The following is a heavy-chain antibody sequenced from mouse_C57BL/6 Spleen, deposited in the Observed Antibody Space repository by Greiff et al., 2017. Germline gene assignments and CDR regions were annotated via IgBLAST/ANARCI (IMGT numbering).Heavy chain of an antibody. D-gene: IGHD3-2*02. V-gene: IGHV5-4*03. CDR3: ARRGSSGPFDY. J-gene: IGHJ2*01. CDR2: ISDGGSYT. Sequence: EVMLVESGGGLVKPGGSLKLSCAASGFTFSSYAMSWVRQTPEKRLEWVATISDGGSYTYYPDNVKGRFTISRDNAKNNLYLQMSHLKSEDTAMYYCARRGSSGPFDYWGQGTTLTVSS. CDR1: GFTFSSYA.